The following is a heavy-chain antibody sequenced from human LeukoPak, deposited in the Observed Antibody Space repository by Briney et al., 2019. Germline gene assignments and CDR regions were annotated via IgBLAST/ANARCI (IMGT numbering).Heavy chain of an antibody. CDR1: GFTFSIYG. J-gene: IGHJ4*02. CDR3: AKGLAYSCDY. D-gene: IGHD3/OR15-3a*01. Sequence: GGSLRLSCGASGFTFSIYGVHWVRQAPGKGLEWVAFIRYDGSQKYYADSVKGRFTISRDNSKNTLHLKMNSLRAEDTAVYYCAKGLAYSCDYWGQGTLVTGSS. CDR2: IRYDGSQK. V-gene: IGHV3-30*02.